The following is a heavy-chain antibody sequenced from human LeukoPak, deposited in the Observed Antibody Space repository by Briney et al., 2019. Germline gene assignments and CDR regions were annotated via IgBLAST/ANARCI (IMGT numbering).Heavy chain of an antibody. CDR1: GYTFTGYY. Sequence: GASVKVSCKASGYTFTGYYMHWVRQAPGQGLEWMGWINPNSGGTNYAQKFQGGVTMTRDTSISTAYMELSRLRSDDTAVYYCARVYFSRYFDWLPFDYWGQGTLVTVSS. D-gene: IGHD3-9*01. CDR3: ARVYFSRYFDWLPFDY. J-gene: IGHJ4*02. V-gene: IGHV1-2*02. CDR2: INPNSGGT.